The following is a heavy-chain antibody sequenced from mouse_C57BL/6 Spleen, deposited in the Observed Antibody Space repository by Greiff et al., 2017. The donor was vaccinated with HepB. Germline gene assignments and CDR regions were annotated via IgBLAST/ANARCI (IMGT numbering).Heavy chain of an antibody. D-gene: IGHD3-2*02. CDR1: GFTFSDYY. J-gene: IGHJ4*01. CDR2: INYDGSST. V-gene: IGHV5-16*01. CDR3: ARDSGIAMDY. Sequence: EVQVVESEGGLVQPGSSMKLSCTASGFTFSDYYMAWVRQVPEKGLEWVANINYDGSSTYYLDSLKSRFIISRDNAKNILYLQMSSLKSEDTATYYCARDSGIAMDYWGQGTSVTVSS.